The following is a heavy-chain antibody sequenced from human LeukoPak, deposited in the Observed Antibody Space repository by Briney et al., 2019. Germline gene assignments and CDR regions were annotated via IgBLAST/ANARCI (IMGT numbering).Heavy chain of an antibody. D-gene: IGHD3-10*01. J-gene: IGHJ5*02. CDR2: IKEDGSEK. CDR1: GFRFSGYW. CDR3: ARVGLGVGSGRKASGLDP. V-gene: IGHV3-7*01. Sequence: QSGGSLRLSCIVSGFRFSGYWMTWVRQAPGKGLEWVANIKEDGSEKDYVDSVRGRFTISRDNAKNSLYLQVSSLRAEDTAMYYCARVGLGVGSGRKASGLDPWGQGTLVIVSS.